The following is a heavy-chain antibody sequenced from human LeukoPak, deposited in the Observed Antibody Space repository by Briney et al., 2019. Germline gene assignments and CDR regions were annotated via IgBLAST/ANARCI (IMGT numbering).Heavy chain of an antibody. Sequence: SETLSLTCAVYGGSFSGYYWSWIRQPPGKGLEWIGEINHSGSTNYNPSLKSRVTISVDTSKNQFSLKLSSVTAADTAVYYRAIPASLIGYYGMDVWGQGTTVTVSS. V-gene: IGHV4-34*01. J-gene: IGHJ6*02. CDR2: INHSGST. CDR3: AIPASLIGYYGMDV. CDR1: GGSFSGYY. D-gene: IGHD2-2*01.